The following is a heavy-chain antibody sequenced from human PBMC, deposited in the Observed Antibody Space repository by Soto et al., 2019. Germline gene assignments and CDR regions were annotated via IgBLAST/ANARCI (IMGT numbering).Heavy chain of an antibody. Sequence: GASVKVSCKASGYTFTGYYMHWVRQAPGQGLEWMGWINPNSGGTNYAQKFQGWVTMTRDTSISTAYMELSRLRSDDTAVYYCARGPGVVVPAAIPGWFDPWGQGTLVTVSS. CDR3: ARGPGVVVPAAIPGWFDP. J-gene: IGHJ5*02. V-gene: IGHV1-2*04. D-gene: IGHD2-2*02. CDR1: GYTFTGYY. CDR2: INPNSGGT.